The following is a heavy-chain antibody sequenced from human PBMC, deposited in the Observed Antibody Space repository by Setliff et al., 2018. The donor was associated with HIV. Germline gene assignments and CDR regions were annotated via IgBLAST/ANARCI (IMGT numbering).Heavy chain of an antibody. CDR3: ATSPRGTYYDILSGRPRGWFDP. Sequence: SVKVSCKASGGTFSSYAITWVRQAPGQGPEWTGGIIPIYGTPNYAQRFQGRVTITADESTSTAYMDLSSLTSDDTAVYYCATSPRGTYYDILSGRPRGWFDPWGQGTLVTVSS. D-gene: IGHD3-9*01. CDR1: GGTFSSYA. CDR2: IIPIYGTP. J-gene: IGHJ5*02. V-gene: IGHV1-69*13.